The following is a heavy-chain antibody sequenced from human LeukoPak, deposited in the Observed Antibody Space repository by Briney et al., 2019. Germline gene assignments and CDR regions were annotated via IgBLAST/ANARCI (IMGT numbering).Heavy chain of an antibody. CDR3: ARDRVYSEEWAFDI. CDR2: IYTSGST. Sequence: SETLSLTCTVSGGSISSYYWSWIRQPAGKGLEWIGRIYTSGSTNYNPSLKSRVTMSVDTSKNQFSLKLSSVTAADTAVYYCARDRVYSEEWAFDIWGQGTMVTVSS. V-gene: IGHV4-4*07. CDR1: GGSISSYY. J-gene: IGHJ3*02. D-gene: IGHD1-26*01.